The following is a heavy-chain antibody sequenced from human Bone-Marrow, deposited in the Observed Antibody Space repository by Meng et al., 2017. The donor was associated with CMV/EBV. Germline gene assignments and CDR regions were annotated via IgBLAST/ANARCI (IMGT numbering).Heavy chain of an antibody. D-gene: IGHD1-26*01. Sequence: SETLSLTCTVSGYSIGSGYYWGWIRQPPGKGLEWIGSIYHSGSTYYNPSLKSRVTISVDTSKNQFSLKLSSVTAADTAVYYCGSGGSYYPYYFDYWGQGTLVTVSS. J-gene: IGHJ4*02. CDR1: GYSIGSGYY. CDR3: GSGGSYYPYYFDY. V-gene: IGHV4-38-2*02. CDR2: IYHSGST.